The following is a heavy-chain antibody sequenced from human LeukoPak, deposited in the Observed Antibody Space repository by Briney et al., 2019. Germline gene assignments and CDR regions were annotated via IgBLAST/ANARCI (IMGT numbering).Heavy chain of an antibody. D-gene: IGHD6-13*01. V-gene: IGHV4-30-4*01. CDR2: IYYSGST. CDR3: ARVAWYLGDYFDY. Sequence: SETLSLTCTVSGGSISSGGYYWSWIRQPPGKGLEWIGYIYYSGSTYYNPSLKSRVTISVDTSKNQFSLKLSSVTAADTAVYYCARVAWYLGDYFDYWGQGTLVTVSP. J-gene: IGHJ4*02. CDR1: GGSISSGGYY.